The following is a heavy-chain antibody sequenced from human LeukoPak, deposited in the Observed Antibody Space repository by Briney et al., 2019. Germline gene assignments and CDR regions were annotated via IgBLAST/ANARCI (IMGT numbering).Heavy chain of an antibody. D-gene: IGHD6-19*01. CDR1: GCTFTSYG. CDR3: ARGVAVARYGMDA. V-gene: IGHV1-18*01. CDR2: ISAYNGNT. Sequence: ASVKVSCKASGCTFTSYGISWLRQAPGQGLEWMGWISAYNGNTNYAQKLQGRVTMTTDTSTSTAYMDLRSLRSDDTAVYYCARGVAVARYGMDAWGQGTTVTVSS. J-gene: IGHJ6*02.